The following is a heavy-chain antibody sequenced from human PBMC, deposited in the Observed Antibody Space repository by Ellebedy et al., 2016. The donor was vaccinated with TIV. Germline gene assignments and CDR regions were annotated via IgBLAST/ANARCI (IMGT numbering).Heavy chain of an antibody. CDR1: GFTFNRYW. V-gene: IGHV3-7*03. D-gene: IGHD2-8*02. CDR3: ARDPGRTYGWDV. J-gene: IGHJ6*02. CDR2: INQDGSEK. Sequence: GESLKISCEASGFTFNRYWMSWVRQAPGKGLEWVANINQDGSEKKYVDSVKGRFTISRDNAKNSLHLQMNSLRADDTAVYYCARDPGRTYGWDVWGQGTTVTVSS.